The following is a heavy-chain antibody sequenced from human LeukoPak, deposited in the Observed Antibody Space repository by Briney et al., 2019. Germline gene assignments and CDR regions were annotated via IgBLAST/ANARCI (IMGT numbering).Heavy chain of an antibody. J-gene: IGHJ5*02. V-gene: IGHV3-9*01. Sequence: GGSLRLSCAASGFTFDDYAMHWVRQAPGKGLEWVSGISWNSGSIGYADSVKGRFTTSRDNAKNSLYLQMNSLRAEDTAVYYCARNQVGEAWFDPWGQGTLVTVSS. D-gene: IGHD1-26*01. CDR2: ISWNSGSI. CDR1: GFTFDDYA. CDR3: ARNQVGEAWFDP.